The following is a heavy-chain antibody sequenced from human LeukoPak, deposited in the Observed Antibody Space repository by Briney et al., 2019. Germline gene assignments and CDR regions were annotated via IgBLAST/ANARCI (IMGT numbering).Heavy chain of an antibody. D-gene: IGHD2-15*01. Sequence: ASVKVSCKASGYTFTGYYMHWVRQAPGQGLEWMGWINPNSGGTNYAQKFQGRVTMTRDTSISTAYMELSRLRSDDTAVYHCAREVRAGYCSGGSCHGGGGFDYWGQGTLVTVSS. CDR3: AREVRAGYCSGGSCHGGGGFDY. CDR2: INPNSGGT. CDR1: GYTFTGYY. V-gene: IGHV1-2*02. J-gene: IGHJ4*02.